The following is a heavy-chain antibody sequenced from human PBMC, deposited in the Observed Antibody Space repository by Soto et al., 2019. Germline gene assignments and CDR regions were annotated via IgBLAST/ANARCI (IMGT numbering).Heavy chain of an antibody. CDR3: ARXGGSHYLSSRYHYALDY. J-gene: IGHJ4*02. CDR2: IDLTDSYT. CDR1: GYIFRNNW. V-gene: IGHV5-10-1*01. Sequence: GESLKISCKGSGYIFRNNWITWVRQMPGKGLEWVGRIDLTDSYTSYSPSFQGHVSFSADKSINTTYLHFSSLRASDTAVYYCARXGGSHYLSSRYHYALDYWGQGTPVTVSS. D-gene: IGHD3-22*01.